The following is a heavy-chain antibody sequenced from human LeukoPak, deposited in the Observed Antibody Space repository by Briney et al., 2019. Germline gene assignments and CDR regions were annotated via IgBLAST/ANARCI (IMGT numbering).Heavy chain of an antibody. Sequence: ASVKVSCKASGYTFTNYGISWVRQAPGQGLEWMGWINTDNGNTNYAQKLQGRVTMITDTSTSTAYMELRTLRSDDTAVYYCARDPAYSYGLNDAFDIWGQGTMVTVSS. CDR2: INTDNGNT. CDR1: GYTFTNYG. CDR3: ARDPAYSYGLNDAFDI. J-gene: IGHJ3*02. V-gene: IGHV1-18*01. D-gene: IGHD5-18*01.